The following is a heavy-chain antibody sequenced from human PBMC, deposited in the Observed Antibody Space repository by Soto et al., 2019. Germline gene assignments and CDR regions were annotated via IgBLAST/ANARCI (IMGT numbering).Heavy chain of an antibody. Sequence: QVQLVQPGAEVKKPGSSVKVSCKASGGTFSSYSITWVRQAPGQGLEWMGEIIPIFGTANYAQKFQGRVTITADESTSTAYMELSSLRSEDTAVYYCARDGGRHSGGIDYWGQGTLVTVSS. J-gene: IGHJ4*02. CDR3: ARDGGRHSGGIDY. CDR1: GGTFSSYS. D-gene: IGHD1-26*01. CDR2: IIPIFGTA. V-gene: IGHV1-69*01.